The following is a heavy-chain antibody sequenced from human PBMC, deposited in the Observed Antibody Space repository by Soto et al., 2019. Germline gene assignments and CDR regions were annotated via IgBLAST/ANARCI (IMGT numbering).Heavy chain of an antibody. J-gene: IGHJ4*02. Sequence: GGSLRLSCAASGFTFSAYAMHWVRQAPGKGLEYVSGISSNGGTTYYATSVKGRFIISRDNSKNTLYVQMGSLRAEDMAVYYCARESYFDYWGQGTLVTVSS. CDR1: GFTFSAYA. V-gene: IGHV3-64*01. CDR3: ARESYFDY. CDR2: ISSNGGTT.